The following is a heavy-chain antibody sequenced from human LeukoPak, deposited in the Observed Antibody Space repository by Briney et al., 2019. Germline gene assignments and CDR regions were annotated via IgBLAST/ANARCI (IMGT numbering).Heavy chain of an antibody. CDR2: INSGGSTT. D-gene: IGHD3-22*01. CDR1: GFAFSTYT. CDR3: LRGDSRDF. J-gene: IGHJ4*02. V-gene: IGHV3-21*06. Sequence: GGSLRLSCAACGFAFSTYTMNWARQAPGKGLQWVASINSGGSTTNYADSVKGRFTISRDNAQNVLYLQMNGLRADDAAVYYCLRGDSRDFWGQGTLVTVSS.